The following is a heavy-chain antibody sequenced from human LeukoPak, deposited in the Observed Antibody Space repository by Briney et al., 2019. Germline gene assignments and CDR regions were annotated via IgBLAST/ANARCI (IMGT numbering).Heavy chain of an antibody. CDR3: AKGGYSGYDLGGYFDY. Sequence: GSLRLSCAASGFTFSSHAMSWVRQAPGKGLEWVAAISDSGGSTYYADSVKGRFTISRDNSKNTLYLQMNSLRAEDTAVYYCAKGGYSGYDLGGYFDYWGQGTLVTVSS. CDR2: ISDSGGST. D-gene: IGHD5-12*01. V-gene: IGHV3-23*01. CDR1: GFTFSSHA. J-gene: IGHJ4*02.